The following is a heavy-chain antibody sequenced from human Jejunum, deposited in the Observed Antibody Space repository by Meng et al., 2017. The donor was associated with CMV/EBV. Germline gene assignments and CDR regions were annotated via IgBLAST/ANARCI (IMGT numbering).Heavy chain of an antibody. CDR1: GASVRSDGFS. CDR3: ARFYSPRDYFDN. V-gene: IGHV4-61*08. D-gene: IGHD5-18*01. Sequence: SGASVRSDGFSWGCIRRPPGGGLGCIGLIFYTGSTTYNASPTSRVTVSRGTSKSQFSLRVTPVTAADTAVFYCARFYSPRDYFDNWGQGILVTVSS. CDR2: IFYTGST. J-gene: IGHJ4*02.